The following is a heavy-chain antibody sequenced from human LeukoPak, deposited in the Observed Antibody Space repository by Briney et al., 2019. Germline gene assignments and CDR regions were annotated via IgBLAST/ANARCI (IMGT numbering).Heavy chain of an antibody. J-gene: IGHJ4*02. D-gene: IGHD5-18*01. V-gene: IGHV4-59*11. CDR1: GGSISSHY. CDR3: ARGYGRGGALDY. CDR2: IYYSGST. Sequence: SETLSLTCTVSGGSISSHYWSWIRQPPGKTLEWIGYIYYSGSTNYNPSLRSRVTISVDSSKNQFSLKLSSVTAADTAVYYCARGYGRGGALDYWGQGTLVTVSS.